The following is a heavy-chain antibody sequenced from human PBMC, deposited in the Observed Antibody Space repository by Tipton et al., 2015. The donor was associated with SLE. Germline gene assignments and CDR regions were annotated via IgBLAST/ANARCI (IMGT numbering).Heavy chain of an antibody. J-gene: IGHJ4*02. Sequence: LRLSCTVTGGSISSYYWSWIRQPAGKGLQWIGRIYTSGSTNYNPSLKRRLTMSVDTSKNQFSLKLTSVTAADTAVYYCARGGGIQLWFEYYFDYWGQGTLVTVSS. D-gene: IGHD3-10*01. CDR3: ARGGGIQLWFEYYFDY. CDR2: IYTSGST. V-gene: IGHV4-4*07. CDR1: GGSISSYY.